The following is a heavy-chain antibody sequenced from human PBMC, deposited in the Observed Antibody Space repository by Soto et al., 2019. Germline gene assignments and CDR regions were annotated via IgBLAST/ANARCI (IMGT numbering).Heavy chain of an antibody. J-gene: IGHJ6*02. CDR1: GYSFTSYW. Sequence: GESLKISCKGSGYSFTSYWIGWVRQMPGKGLGWMGIIYPGDSDTGYSPSFQGQVTISADKSISTAYLQWISLKASDTAMYYCACHRYDYVCGSFRDAPIPDSYYYYGMDVWGQGTTVTGSS. D-gene: IGHD3-16*02. V-gene: IGHV5-51*01. CDR3: ACHRYDYVCGSFRDAPIPDSYYYYGMDV. CDR2: IYPGDSDT.